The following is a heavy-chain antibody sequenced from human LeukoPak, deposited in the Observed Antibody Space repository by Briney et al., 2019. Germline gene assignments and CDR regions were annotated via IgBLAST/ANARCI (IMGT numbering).Heavy chain of an antibody. V-gene: IGHV1-8*01. D-gene: IGHD6-13*01. CDR2: MNPNSGNT. Sequence: ASVKVSCKASGYTFTSYDINWVRQATGQGLEWMGWMNPNSGNTGYAQKFQGRVTMTRNTSISTAYMEPSSLRSEDTAVYYCARSDSSSWYEVFGDYWGQGTLVTVSS. J-gene: IGHJ4*02. CDR3: ARSDSSSWYEVFGDY. CDR1: GYTFTSYD.